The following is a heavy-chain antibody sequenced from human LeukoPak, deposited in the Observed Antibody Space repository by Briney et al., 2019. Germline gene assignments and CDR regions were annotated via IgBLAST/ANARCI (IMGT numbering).Heavy chain of an antibody. CDR2: IYSTVT. J-gene: IGHJ3*02. CDR1: GGSISTYY. CDR3: ARPRLGATPFDAFDI. D-gene: IGHD1-26*01. Sequence: SETLSLTCTVSGGSISTYYLSWIRQPAGRGLEWIGRIYSTVTTYNPSLKSRVTMSADTSRNHVSLTLNSVTAADTAVYYCARPRLGATPFDAFDIWGQGTMVTVSS. V-gene: IGHV4-4*07.